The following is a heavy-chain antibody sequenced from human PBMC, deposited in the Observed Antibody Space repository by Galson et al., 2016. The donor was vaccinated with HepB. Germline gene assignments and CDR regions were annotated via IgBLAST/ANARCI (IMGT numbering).Heavy chain of an antibody. Sequence: TLSLTCTVSGDSGITDIHNWNWIRQPAGKGLEWLGRVSSSGNTNYNPSLNSRVTMAMATSKNQFSLRLASVTAADTAVDFCARSLSLLGANWYFDRWGPGTLGTVS. D-gene: IGHD5-12*01. CDR1: GDSGITDIHN. CDR3: ARSLSLLGANWYFDR. J-gene: IGHJ2*01. CDR2: VSSSGNT. V-gene: IGHV4-61*02.